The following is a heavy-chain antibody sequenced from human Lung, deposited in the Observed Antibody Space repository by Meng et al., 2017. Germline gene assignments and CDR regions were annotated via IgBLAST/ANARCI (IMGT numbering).Heavy chain of an antibody. Sequence: SLSLSCTVSGFTFGDYPMNWFRQAPGKGLEWVSVIGSKTYGGATEYAASVKGRFTISRDDPESLAYLQMNSLKTEDTTVYYCTRASWMVVTAVRNWGQGTMVTVSS. CDR3: TRASWMVVTAVRN. D-gene: IGHD2-15*01. J-gene: IGHJ3*01. CDR2: IGSKTYGGAT. V-gene: IGHV3-49*03. CDR1: GFTFGDYP.